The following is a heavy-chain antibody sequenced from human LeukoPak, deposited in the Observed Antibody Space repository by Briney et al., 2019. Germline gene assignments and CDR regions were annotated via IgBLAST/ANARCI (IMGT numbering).Heavy chain of an antibody. J-gene: IGHJ5*02. D-gene: IGHD5-12*01. V-gene: IGHV1-18*01. CDR3: ARDRLPNWFDP. Sequence: GTSVKVSCKASDYTFTSYGISWVRQAPGQGLEWMGWISAYNGNTNYAQKLQGRVTMTTDTSTSTAYMELRSLRSDDTAVYYCARDRLPNWFDPWGQGTLVTVSS. CDR2: ISAYNGNT. CDR1: DYTFTSYG.